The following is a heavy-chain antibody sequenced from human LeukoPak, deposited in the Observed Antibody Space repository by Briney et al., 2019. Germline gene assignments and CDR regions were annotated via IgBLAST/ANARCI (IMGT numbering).Heavy chain of an antibody. Sequence: SETLSLTCTVSGGSISSGGYYWSWIRQHPGKGLEWIGEIYHSGSTNYNPSLKSRVTISLDKSENQVSLKLSSVTAADTAVYYCTGGSSGYFDYWGQGTLVTVSS. D-gene: IGHD3-22*01. J-gene: IGHJ4*02. V-gene: IGHV4-31*09. CDR1: GGSISSGGYY. CDR2: IYHSGST. CDR3: TGGSSGYFDY.